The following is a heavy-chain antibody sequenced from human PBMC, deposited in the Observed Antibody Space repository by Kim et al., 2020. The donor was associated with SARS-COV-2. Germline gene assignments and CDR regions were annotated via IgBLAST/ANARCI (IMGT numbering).Heavy chain of an antibody. CDR2: INTVSSTM. D-gene: IGHD3-16*01. CDR3: ARDLGGPDY. V-gene: IGHV3-48*04. CDR1: GFTFSSYN. J-gene: IGHJ4*02. Sequence: GGSLRLSCVASGFTFSSYNMNWVRQAPGQGLEWISYINTVSSTMYYADSVKGRFSISRDNAKNSLYLQMSSLRAEDTAVYFCARDLGGPDYWGLGTLVIVSS.